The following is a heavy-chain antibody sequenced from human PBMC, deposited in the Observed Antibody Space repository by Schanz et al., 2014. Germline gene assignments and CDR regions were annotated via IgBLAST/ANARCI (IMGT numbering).Heavy chain of an antibody. CDR1: GGTFSSFG. CDR2: ISSYNGKT. Sequence: QVQLVQSGAEVKKPGSSVKVSCKASGGTFSSFGINWVRQAPGQGLEWMGWISSYNGKTNYAQKFQGRVTITADKSTFTAYMDVSSLRSEDTAVYYCASSGAGYSSSWDFDYWGQGTLVTVSS. J-gene: IGHJ4*02. D-gene: IGHD6-13*01. CDR3: ASSGAGYSSSWDFDY. V-gene: IGHV1-69*04.